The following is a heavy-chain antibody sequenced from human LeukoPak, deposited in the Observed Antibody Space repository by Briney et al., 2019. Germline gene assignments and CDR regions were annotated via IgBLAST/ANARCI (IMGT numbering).Heavy chain of an antibody. Sequence: PSETLSLTCTVSGGSISSHYWSWIRQPPGKGLEWIGYIYYSGSTNYNPPLKSRVTISVDTSKNQFSLKLSSVTAADTAVYYCARGLVVPAALGYWGQGTLVTVSS. D-gene: IGHD2-2*01. J-gene: IGHJ4*02. CDR1: GGSISSHY. CDR2: IYYSGST. V-gene: IGHV4-59*11. CDR3: ARGLVVPAALGY.